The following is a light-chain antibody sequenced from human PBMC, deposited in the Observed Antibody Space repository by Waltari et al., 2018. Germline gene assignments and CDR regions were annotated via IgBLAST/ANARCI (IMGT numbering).Light chain of an antibody. CDR1: RDISRW. Sequence: DIQMTQSPSSVSASVGDRVTITSRARRDISRWLAWYQQKPGKTPKFLIYDASTLQSGVPSRFSGSGSGREFTLTITSLQPEDFSTYYCQQGNDFPLTFGGGTKVEMK. CDR3: QQGNDFPLT. V-gene: IGKV1-12*01. J-gene: IGKJ4*01. CDR2: DAS.